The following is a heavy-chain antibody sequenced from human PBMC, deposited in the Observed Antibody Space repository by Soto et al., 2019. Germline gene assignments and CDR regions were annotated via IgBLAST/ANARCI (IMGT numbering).Heavy chain of an antibody. CDR1: GFTFSGSA. J-gene: IGHJ5*02. D-gene: IGHD2-2*01. CDR3: TRHGSCSSTSCRLFDP. V-gene: IGHV3-73*01. CDR2: IRSKANSYAT. Sequence: GGSLRLSCAASGFTFSGSAMHWVRQASGKGLEWVGRIRSKANSYATAYAASVKGRFTISRDDSKNTAYLQMNSLKTEDTAAYYCTRHGSCSSTSCRLFDPWGQGTLVTVSS.